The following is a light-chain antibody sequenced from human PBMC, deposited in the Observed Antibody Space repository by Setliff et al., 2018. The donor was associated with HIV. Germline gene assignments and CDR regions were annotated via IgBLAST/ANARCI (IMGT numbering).Light chain of an antibody. CDR2: GNT. CDR3: SSFTSTNTRV. V-gene: IGLV1-40*01. Sequence: SVLTQPPSVSGAPGQRVTISCTGSSSNIGAGYDVLWYQKLPGTAPKLLIYGNTNRPSGVPDRFSGSKSGTSASLAITGLQAEDEADYYCSSFTSTNTRVFGTGTKVTVL. J-gene: IGLJ1*01. CDR1: SSNIGAGYD.